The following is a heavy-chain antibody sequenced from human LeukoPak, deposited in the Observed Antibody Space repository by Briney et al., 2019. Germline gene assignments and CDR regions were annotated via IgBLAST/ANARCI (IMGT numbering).Heavy chain of an antibody. Sequence: GGSLRLSCAASGFTFNNYGMHWVRQAPGKGLEGVAFIRYNENNQYYADSVKGRFTISRENSKNTLYLQMNSLKGDDTAVYYCAKDSAFYYIDVWGKGTTVIISS. CDR3: AKDSAFYYIDV. CDR1: GFTFNNYG. D-gene: IGHD3-10*01. V-gene: IGHV3-30*02. CDR2: IRYNENNQ. J-gene: IGHJ6*03.